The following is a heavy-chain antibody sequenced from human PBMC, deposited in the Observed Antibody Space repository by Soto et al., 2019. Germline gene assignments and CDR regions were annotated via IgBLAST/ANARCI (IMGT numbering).Heavy chain of an antibody. V-gene: IGHV1-69*12. D-gene: IGHD5-12*01. CDR2: IIPIFGTA. J-gene: IGHJ2*01. Sequence: QVQLVQSGAEVKKPGSSVKVSCKASGGTFSSYAISWVRQAPGQGLEWMGGIIPIFGTANYAQKFQGRVTITADESTSTAYTELSSLRSEDTAVYYCARGGDGYNYTGYFDLWGRGTLVTVSS. CDR1: GGTFSSYA. CDR3: ARGGDGYNYTGYFDL.